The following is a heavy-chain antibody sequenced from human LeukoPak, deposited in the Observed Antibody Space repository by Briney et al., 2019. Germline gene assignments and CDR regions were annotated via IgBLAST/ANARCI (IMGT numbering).Heavy chain of an antibody. Sequence: GASVKVSCKASGDTFSSYAISWVRQAPGQGLEWMGGIIPIFGTANYAQKFQGRVTITADESTSTAYMELSSLRSEDTAVYYCATLGDTAMVKLYYFDYWGQGTLVTVSS. V-gene: IGHV1-69*13. CDR1: GDTFSSYA. J-gene: IGHJ4*02. D-gene: IGHD5-18*01. CDR2: IIPIFGTA. CDR3: ATLGDTAMVKLYYFDY.